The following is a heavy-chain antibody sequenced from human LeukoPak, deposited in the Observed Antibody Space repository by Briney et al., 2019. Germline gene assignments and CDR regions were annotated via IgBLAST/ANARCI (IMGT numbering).Heavy chain of an antibody. V-gene: IGHV1-18*03. CDR2: ISVYSGNT. J-gene: IGHJ6*03. CDR1: GYTFSSYA. Sequence: ASVKVSCKASGYTFSSYAISWVRQAPGQGLEWMGWISVYSGNTQYAQKFQDRVTITRDTSASTAYMELSSLRSEDMAVYYCARARYETRIWPKSKYDYYHYMDVWGKGTTVTVSS. CDR3: ARARYETRIWPKSKYDYYHYMDV. D-gene: IGHD3-3*01.